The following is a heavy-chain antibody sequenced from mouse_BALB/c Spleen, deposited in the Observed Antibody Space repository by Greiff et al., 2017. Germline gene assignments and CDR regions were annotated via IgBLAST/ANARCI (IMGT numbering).Heavy chain of an antibody. CDR2: ISSGSSTI. V-gene: IGHV5-17*02. Sequence: EVQLQESGGGLVQPGGSLKLSCAASGFTFSSYTMSWVRQAPEKGLEWVAYISSGSSTIYYADTVKGRFTISRDNPKNTLFLQMTSLRSEDTAMYYCAREGGSFTTAAFDYWGQGTTLTVST. D-gene: IGHD1-2*01. CDR1: GFTFSSYT. CDR3: AREGGSFTTAAFDY. J-gene: IGHJ2*01.